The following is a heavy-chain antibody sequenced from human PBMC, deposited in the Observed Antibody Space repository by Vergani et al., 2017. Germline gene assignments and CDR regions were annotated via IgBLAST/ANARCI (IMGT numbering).Heavy chain of an antibody. V-gene: IGHV4-39*07. D-gene: IGHD3-3*01. Sequence: QLQLQESGPGLVKPSETLSLTCTVSGGSISSSSYYWGWIRQPPGKGLEWIGSIYYSGSTYYNPSLKSRVTISVDTSKNQFSLKLSSVTAADTAVYYCARDGGYYDFWSGSYYGMDVWGQGTTVTVSS. CDR3: ARDGGYYDFWSGSYYGMDV. CDR1: GGSISSSSYY. CDR2: IYYSGST. J-gene: IGHJ6*02.